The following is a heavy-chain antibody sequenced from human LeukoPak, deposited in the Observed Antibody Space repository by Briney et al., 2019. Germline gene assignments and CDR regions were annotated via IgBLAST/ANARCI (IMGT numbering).Heavy chain of an antibody. CDR3: ARKGPFAYSSSWYALWFDP. D-gene: IGHD6-13*01. CDR1: GGFISSSSYY. V-gene: IGHV4-39*07. Sequence: PSETLSLTRTVSGGFISSSSYYWGWIRQPPGKGLEWIGSIYYSGSTYYSPSLKSRVTISVDTSKNQFSLKLSSVTAADTAVYYCARKGPFAYSSSWYALWFDPWGQGTLVTVSS. CDR2: IYYSGST. J-gene: IGHJ5*02.